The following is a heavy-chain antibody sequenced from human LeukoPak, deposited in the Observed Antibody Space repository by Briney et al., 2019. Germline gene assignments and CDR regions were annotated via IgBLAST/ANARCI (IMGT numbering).Heavy chain of an antibody. J-gene: IGHJ4*02. D-gene: IGHD6-13*01. V-gene: IGHV3-30*18. CDR1: GFTFSTYG. CDR2: ISFDANNK. Sequence: GGSLRLSCAASGFTFSTYGMHWVRQAPGKGLEWVAVISFDANNKFYADSVKGRFTISRDNSKNTLYLQMNSLRPEDTAVYYCAKGGGTGYSSSWYSNWGQGTLVTVSS. CDR3: AKGGGTGYSSSWYSN.